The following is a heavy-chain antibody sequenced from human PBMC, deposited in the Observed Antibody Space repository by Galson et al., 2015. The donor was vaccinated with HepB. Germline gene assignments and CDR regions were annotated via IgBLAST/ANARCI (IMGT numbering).Heavy chain of an antibody. CDR3: ASELNSSTDAFDI. J-gene: IGHJ3*02. V-gene: IGHV1-69*13. CDR2: IIPIFGTA. Sequence: SVKVSCKVSGGTFRTNVISWVRQAPGQGLEWMGGIIPIFGTANYAQKFQGRVTITADESTSTAYMELSSLRSEDTAVYYCASELNSSTDAFDIWGQGTMVTVSS. D-gene: IGHD6-13*01. CDR1: GGTFRTNV.